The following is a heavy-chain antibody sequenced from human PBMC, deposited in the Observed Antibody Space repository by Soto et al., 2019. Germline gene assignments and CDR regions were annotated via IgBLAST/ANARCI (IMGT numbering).Heavy chain of an antibody. CDR2: IKSKTDGGTT. D-gene: IGHD5-18*01. V-gene: IGHV3-15*01. CDR3: TTEGWVNGDTAMANFDY. CDR1: GFTFSNAW. Sequence: EVQLVESGGGLVKPGGSLRLSCAASGFTFSNAWMSWVRQAPGKGLEWVGRIKSKTDGGTTDYAAPVKGRFTISRDDSKNTLYLQMNSLKTEDTAVYYCTTEGWVNGDTAMANFDYWAREPWSPSPQ. J-gene: IGHJ4*02.